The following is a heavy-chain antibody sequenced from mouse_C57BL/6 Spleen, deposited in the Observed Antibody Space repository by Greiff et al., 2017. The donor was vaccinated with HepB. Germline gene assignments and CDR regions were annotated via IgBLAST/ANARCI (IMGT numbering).Heavy chain of an antibody. J-gene: IGHJ4*01. D-gene: IGHD3-3*01. Sequence: VQLQQPGAELVMPGASVKLSCKASGYTFTSYWMHWVKQRPGQGLEWIGEIDPSDSYTNYNQKFKGKSTLTVDKSSSTAYMQLSSLTSEDSAVYYSARRMRGLAMDYWGQGTSVTVSS. CDR2: IDPSDSYT. V-gene: IGHV1-69*01. CDR1: GYTFTSYW. CDR3: ARRMRGLAMDY.